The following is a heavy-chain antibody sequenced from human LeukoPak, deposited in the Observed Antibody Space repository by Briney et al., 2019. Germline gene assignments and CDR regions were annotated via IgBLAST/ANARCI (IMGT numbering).Heavy chain of an antibody. D-gene: IGHD3-16*01. V-gene: IGHV4-39*01. CDR3: GRQQRRGSWFDP. Sequence: SSETLSLTCTVSGGSISSGGYYCSWIRQPPGKGLEWIGSLYYSGSAYYNPSLKSRLTISVDTSLNQYSLKLSFVTAADTAVYYCGRQQRRGSWFDPWGQGTLVTVSS. J-gene: IGHJ5*02. CDR2: LYYSGSA. CDR1: GGSISSGGYY.